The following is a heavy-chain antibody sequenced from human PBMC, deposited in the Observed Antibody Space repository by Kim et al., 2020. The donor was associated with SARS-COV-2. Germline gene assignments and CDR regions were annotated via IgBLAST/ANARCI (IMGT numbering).Heavy chain of an antibody. CDR3: ARREYSTVITPFDY. V-gene: IGHV3-21*01. D-gene: IGHD2-2*01. J-gene: IGHJ4*02. Sequence: YADKVKARFTISRDNAKNSLYLQMNSLRAEDTALYYCARREYSTVITPFDYWGQGALVTVSS.